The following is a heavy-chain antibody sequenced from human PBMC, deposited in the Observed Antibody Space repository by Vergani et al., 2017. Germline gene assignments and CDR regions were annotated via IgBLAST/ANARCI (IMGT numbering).Heavy chain of an antibody. J-gene: IGHJ4*02. CDR1: GYSISSGYY. CDR3: ARDGTMVRGVIPLDY. CDR2: IYHSGST. D-gene: IGHD3-10*01. Sequence: QVQLQESGPGLVKPSETLSLTCAVSGYSISSGYYWGWIRQPPGKGLEWIGSIYHSGSTYYNPSLKSRVTISVDTSKNQSSLKLSSVTAADTAVYYCARDGTMVRGVIPLDYWGQGTLVTVSS. V-gene: IGHV4-38-2*02.